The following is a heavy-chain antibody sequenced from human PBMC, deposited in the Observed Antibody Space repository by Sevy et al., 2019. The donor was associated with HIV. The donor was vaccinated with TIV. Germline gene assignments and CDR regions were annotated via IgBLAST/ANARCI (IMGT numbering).Heavy chain of an antibody. V-gene: IGHV3-43*01. Sequence: GGSLRLSCAASGFTFDDYTMHWVRQAPGKGLEWVSLISWDGGSTYYADSVKGRFTISSDNSKISLYLQMNSLRTEDTALYYCAKDGGWYLDYWGQVTLVTVSS. CDR3: AKDGGWYLDY. J-gene: IGHJ4*02. CDR1: GFTFDDYT. CDR2: ISWDGGST. D-gene: IGHD6-19*01.